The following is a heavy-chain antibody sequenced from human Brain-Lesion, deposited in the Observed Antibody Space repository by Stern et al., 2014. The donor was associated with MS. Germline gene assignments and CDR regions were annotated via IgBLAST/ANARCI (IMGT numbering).Heavy chain of an antibody. D-gene: IGHD1-1*01. V-gene: IGHV3-30*18. CDR2: ISNDGNHK. Sequence: VQLGESGGGLVQPGGSLRLSCAASGFTYTDYWMRGVRQAPGKGPEWVAVISNDGNHKYYAGSVKDRFTISRDNSKNTLYLQMNSLRVEDTAVYYCAKHLAERPFDYWGQGTLVTVSS. CDR1: GFTYTDYW. J-gene: IGHJ4*02. CDR3: AKHLAERPFDY.